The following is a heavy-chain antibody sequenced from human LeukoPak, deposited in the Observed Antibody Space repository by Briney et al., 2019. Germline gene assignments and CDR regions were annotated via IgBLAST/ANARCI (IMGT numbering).Heavy chain of an antibody. CDR2: IWYDGSNK. J-gene: IGHJ4*02. Sequence: GRSLRLSCAASGFTFSSYGMHWVRQVPGKGLEWVAVIWYDGSNKYYADSVKGRFTISRDNSKNTLYLQMNSLRAEDTAVYYCARDGLRYFETLDYWGQGTLVTVSS. CDR1: GFTFSSYG. D-gene: IGHD3-9*01. V-gene: IGHV3-33*01. CDR3: ARDGLRYFETLDY.